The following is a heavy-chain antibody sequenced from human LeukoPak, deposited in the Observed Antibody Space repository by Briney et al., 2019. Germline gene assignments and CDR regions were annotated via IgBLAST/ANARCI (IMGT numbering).Heavy chain of an antibody. D-gene: IGHD3-16*01. CDR2: IIPIFGTA. CDR1: GGTIRSNA. Sequence: SVKVSCKASGGTIRSNAISWVRQAPGQGLEWMGGIIPIFGTAKYAQKFQGRVTITTDESTSTAYTELTSLRSEDTAVYYCARGTGGGTTDAFDIWGQGTMVTVSS. V-gene: IGHV1-69*05. J-gene: IGHJ3*02. CDR3: ARGTGGGTTDAFDI.